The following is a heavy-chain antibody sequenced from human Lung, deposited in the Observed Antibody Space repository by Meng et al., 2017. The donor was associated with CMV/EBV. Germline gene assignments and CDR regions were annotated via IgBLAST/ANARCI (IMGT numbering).Heavy chain of an antibody. D-gene: IGHD2-15*01. Sequence: GEXXKISCAASGFTFSSYWMHWVRQAPGKGLVWVSRINSDGSSTSYADSVKGRFTISRDNAKNTLYLQMNSLRAEDTAVYYCARGEDIVVENWFDPWGQGTLVTVSS. V-gene: IGHV3-74*01. CDR1: GFTFSSYW. CDR3: ARGEDIVVENWFDP. J-gene: IGHJ5*02. CDR2: INSDGSST.